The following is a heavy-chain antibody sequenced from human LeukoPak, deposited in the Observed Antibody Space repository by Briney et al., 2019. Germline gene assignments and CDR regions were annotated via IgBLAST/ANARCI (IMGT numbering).Heavy chain of an antibody. CDR1: GGTFSSYA. J-gene: IGHJ3*02. CDR2: IIPIFGTA. Sequence: GASVKVSCKASGGTFSSYAIGWVRQAPGQGLEWMGGIIPIFGTANYAQKFQGRVTITTDESTSTAYMELSSLRSEDTAVYYCARDMYSSSSRARIGDAFDIWGQGTMVTVSS. CDR3: ARDMYSSSSRARIGDAFDI. V-gene: IGHV1-69*05. D-gene: IGHD6-6*01.